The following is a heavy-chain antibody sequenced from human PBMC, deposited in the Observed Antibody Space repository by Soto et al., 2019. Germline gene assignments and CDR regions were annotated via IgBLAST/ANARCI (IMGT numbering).Heavy chain of an antibody. Sequence: GGSLRLSCAASGFTFSSYAMHWVRQAPGKGLEWVAVISYDGSNRYYADSVKGRFTISRDNSKNTLYLQMNSLRAEDTAVYYCARDGRAIEGYSGSYYNDFDYWGQGTLVTVSS. CDR3: ARDGRAIEGYSGSYYNDFDY. V-gene: IGHV3-30-3*01. CDR1: GFTFSSYA. J-gene: IGHJ4*02. D-gene: IGHD3-10*01. CDR2: ISYDGSNR.